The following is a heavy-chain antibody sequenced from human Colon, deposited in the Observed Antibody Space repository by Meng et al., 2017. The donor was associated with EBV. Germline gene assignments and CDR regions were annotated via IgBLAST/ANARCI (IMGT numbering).Heavy chain of an antibody. J-gene: IGHJ4*02. Sequence: QLHLSTGGHGLLTPSGPLSLPCAVYGGSFSGHYWTWIRQPPGKGLEWIGEINHSGSTNYNPSLKSRVTISTDTSKNQFSLKVKSVTAADTAVYFCARLYPPDQWLLTSDTSEYWGQGTLVTVSS. D-gene: IGHD6-19*01. CDR3: ARLYPPDQWLLTSDTSEY. CDR2: INHSGST. CDR1: GGSFSGHY. V-gene: IGHV4-34*01.